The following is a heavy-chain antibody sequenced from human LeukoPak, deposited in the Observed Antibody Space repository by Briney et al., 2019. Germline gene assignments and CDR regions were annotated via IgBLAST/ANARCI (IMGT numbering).Heavy chain of an antibody. CDR3: ARYRQSPSDALDI. V-gene: IGHV4-39*01. J-gene: IGHJ3*02. D-gene: IGHD3-16*02. CDR1: GGSITTSSFY. CDR2: IYYSGST. Sequence: SETLSLTCTVSGGSITTSSFYWGWIRQPPGKTLEWIANIYYSGSTYYNPSLKSRVTISVDTSENQFFLKLDFVTAADTAVYYCARYRQSPSDALDIWGQGTMVIASS.